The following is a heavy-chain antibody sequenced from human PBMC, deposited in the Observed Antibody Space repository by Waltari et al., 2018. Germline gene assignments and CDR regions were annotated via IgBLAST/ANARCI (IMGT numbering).Heavy chain of an antibody. CDR1: ENTFPDYH. CDR3: ARAPVYTSGWYYFNY. Sequence: QVHLVQSGAEVKKPGASVTVSCKASENTFPDYHIHWVRQAPGQGLEWMGWINPNSGGTNFAQKFQGRVSMTRDTSITTAYLELSRLRSDDTAFYYCARAPVYTSGWYYFNYWGQGSLVTVSS. D-gene: IGHD6-19*01. J-gene: IGHJ4*02. CDR2: INPNSGGT. V-gene: IGHV1-2*02.